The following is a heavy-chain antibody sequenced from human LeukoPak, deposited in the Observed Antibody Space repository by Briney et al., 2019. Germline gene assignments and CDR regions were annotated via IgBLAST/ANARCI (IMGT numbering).Heavy chain of an antibody. Sequence: PGGSLRLSCAASGFTFSSYAMHWVRQAPGKGLEWVAVISYDGSNKYYADSVKGRFTISRDNAKNSLYLQMNSLRAEDTAVYYCARDMVGGITMVRREQKIRPTYYYYGMDVWGQGTTVTVSS. CDR3: ARDMVGGITMVRREQKIRPTYYYYGMDV. CDR2: ISYDGSNK. V-gene: IGHV3-30-3*01. CDR1: GFTFSSYA. J-gene: IGHJ6*02. D-gene: IGHD3-10*01.